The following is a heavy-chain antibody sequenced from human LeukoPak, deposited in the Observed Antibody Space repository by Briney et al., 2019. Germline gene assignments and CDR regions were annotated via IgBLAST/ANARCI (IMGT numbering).Heavy chain of an antibody. CDR2: ISGDGGST. J-gene: IGHJ4*02. V-gene: IGHV3-43*02. CDR1: GFMFQDYA. Sequence: PGGSLRLSCAAPGFMFQDYAIRGVRQAPGKGLEWVSLISGDGGSTFYADSVKGRFTISRDNSKNSLYLQMNSLRSDDTALYYCARESESSGWYDYWGQGTLVTVSS. D-gene: IGHD6-19*01. CDR3: ARESESSGWYDY.